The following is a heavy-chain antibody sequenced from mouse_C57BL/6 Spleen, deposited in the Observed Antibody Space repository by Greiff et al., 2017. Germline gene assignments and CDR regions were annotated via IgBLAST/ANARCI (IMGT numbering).Heavy chain of an antibody. D-gene: IGHD2-3*01. V-gene: IGHV1-69*01. J-gene: IGHJ2*01. CDR1: GYTFTSYW. CDR3: ARGGDGYY. Sequence: QVQLKQPGAEFVMPGASVKLSCKASGYTFTSYWMHWVKQRPGQGIEWIREIDPSDSYSNYNQKFQGKSTVTVDKSASTAYMQLSSRTSEDSAVYYCARGGDGYYWGQGTTLTVSS. CDR2: IDPSDSYS.